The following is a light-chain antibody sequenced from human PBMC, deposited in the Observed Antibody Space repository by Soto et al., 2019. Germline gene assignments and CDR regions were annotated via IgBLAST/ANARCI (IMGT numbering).Light chain of an antibody. CDR3: SSYRKSNTLV. V-gene: IGLV2-14*01. J-gene: IGLJ1*01. Sequence: QSALTQPASVSGSPGQSITISCTGSSSDIGTYHYVSWYQHHPGRAPKLIISDVTDRPSGVSTRFSGSKSGNTASLTISGLQADDEGDYYCSSYRKSNTLVFGTGTKVTVL. CDR2: DVT. CDR1: SSDIGTYHY.